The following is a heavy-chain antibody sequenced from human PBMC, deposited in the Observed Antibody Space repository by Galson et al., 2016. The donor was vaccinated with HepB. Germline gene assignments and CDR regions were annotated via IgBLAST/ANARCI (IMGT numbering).Heavy chain of an antibody. CDR3: ARFRTGDAFDI. CDR1: GGSISSYY. Sequence: SETLSLTCTVSGGSISSYYWSWIRQPPGKGLEWIGYIYYTGSTNYNPSLKSRVTISVDTSKNQFSLKLTSVTAADTAVYYCARFRTGDAFDIWGQGTMVTVPS. J-gene: IGHJ3*02. D-gene: IGHD1-14*01. CDR2: IYYTGST. V-gene: IGHV4-59*01.